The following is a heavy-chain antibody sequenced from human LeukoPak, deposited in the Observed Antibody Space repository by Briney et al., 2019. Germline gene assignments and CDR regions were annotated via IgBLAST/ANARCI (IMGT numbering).Heavy chain of an antibody. CDR2: IWYDGSNK. CDR3: ARERVDTAMVASGYFDY. Sequence: PGGSLRLSCAASGXTFSSYGVHWVRQAPGRGLEWVAVIWYDGSNKYYADSVKGRFTISRDNSKNTLYLQMNSLRAEDTAVYYCARERVDTAMVASGYFDYWGQGTLVTVSS. J-gene: IGHJ4*02. CDR1: GXTFSSYG. V-gene: IGHV3-33*01. D-gene: IGHD5-18*01.